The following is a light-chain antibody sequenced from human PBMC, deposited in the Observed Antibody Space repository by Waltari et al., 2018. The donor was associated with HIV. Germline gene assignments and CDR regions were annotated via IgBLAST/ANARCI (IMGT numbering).Light chain of an antibody. CDR2: LGL. CDR1: QSLLHQNGQNY. CDR3: MHGQQTPV. J-gene: IGKJ1*01. Sequence: DIAMIQSPDSLAVSPGEPASISCRSSQSLLHQNGQNYLDWYIQRPGQAPELLIYLGLRRASGVPDRIAGSGSGTDFILKISRVEPEDVGVYYCMHGQQTPVFGQGTKVEVK. V-gene: IGKV2-28*01.